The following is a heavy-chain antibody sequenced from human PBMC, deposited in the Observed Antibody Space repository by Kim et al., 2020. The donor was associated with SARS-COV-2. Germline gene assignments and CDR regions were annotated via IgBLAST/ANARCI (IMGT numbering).Heavy chain of an antibody. J-gene: IGHJ6*02. V-gene: IGHV3-7*01. CDR3: AREGVGGWLLDYYYYYGMDV. Sequence: GGSLRLSCAASGFTFSSYWMSWVRQAPGKGLEWVANIKQDGSEKYYVDSVKGRFTISRDNAKNSLYLQMNSLRAEDTAVYYCAREGVGGWLLDYYYYYGMDVWGQGTTVTVSS. CDR1: GFTFSSYW. CDR2: IKQDGSEK. D-gene: IGHD6-19*01.